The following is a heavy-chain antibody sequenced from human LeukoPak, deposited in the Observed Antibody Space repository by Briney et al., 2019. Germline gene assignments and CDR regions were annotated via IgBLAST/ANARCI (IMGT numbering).Heavy chain of an antibody. V-gene: IGHV3-21*01. CDR2: IGSVTTYT. Sequence: GGSLRLSCAASGLTFDHYVMHWVRQAPGKGLEWVSYIGSVTTYTHYADSVKGRFTISRDNAKNSLYLQMNSLRAEDTAVYYCARAIAVAGPYYFDYWGQGTLVTVSS. CDR3: ARAIAVAGPYYFDY. CDR1: GLTFDHYV. D-gene: IGHD6-19*01. J-gene: IGHJ4*02.